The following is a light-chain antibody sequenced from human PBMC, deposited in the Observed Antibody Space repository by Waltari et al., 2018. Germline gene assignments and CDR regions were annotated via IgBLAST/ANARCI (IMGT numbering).Light chain of an antibody. Sequence: EIVMTQSPATLSVSPGDRATLSCRASQTISSNLAWNQQRPGQAPRLLIYGASNRATGIPARFSGTGSGTEFTLTISSLQSEDFAVYYCQQYNNWPPLFTFGPGTKVDMK. CDR1: QTISSN. V-gene: IGKV3D-15*01. J-gene: IGKJ3*01. CDR2: GAS. CDR3: QQYNNWPPLFT.